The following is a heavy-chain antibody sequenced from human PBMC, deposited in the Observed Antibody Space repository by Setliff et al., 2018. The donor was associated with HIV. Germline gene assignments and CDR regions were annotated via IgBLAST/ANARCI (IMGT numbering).Heavy chain of an antibody. CDR1: GFTFSNYA. CDR3: AKQYSMYYYYYMDV. Sequence: GGSLRLSCAASGFTFSNYAMSWVRQAPGEGLEWVSAILSTGERTFYADSVKGRFTISRDNSKNTLYLQMNSLRAEDTAVYYCAKQYSMYYYYYMDVWGQGTTVTVSS. D-gene: IGHD6-6*01. CDR2: ILSTGERT. V-gene: IGHV3-23*01. J-gene: IGHJ6*03.